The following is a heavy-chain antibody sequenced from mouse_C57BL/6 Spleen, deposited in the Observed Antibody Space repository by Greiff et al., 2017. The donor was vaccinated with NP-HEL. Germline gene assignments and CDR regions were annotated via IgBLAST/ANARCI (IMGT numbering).Heavy chain of an antibody. Sequence: EVQLVESGPGMVQPSQSLSLTCTVPGYSITSGYDWHWIRHFPGNKLEWMGYISYSGSTNYNPSLKSRISITHDTSKNHFFLKLNSVTTEDTATYYCARGGYDYDGYFDVWGTGTTVTVSS. J-gene: IGHJ1*03. CDR2: ISYSGST. V-gene: IGHV3-1*01. CDR1: GYSITSGYD. CDR3: ARGGYDYDGYFDV. D-gene: IGHD2-4*01.